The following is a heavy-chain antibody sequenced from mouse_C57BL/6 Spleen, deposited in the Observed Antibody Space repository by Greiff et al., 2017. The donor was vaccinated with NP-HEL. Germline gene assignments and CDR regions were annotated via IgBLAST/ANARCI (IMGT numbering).Heavy chain of an antibody. CDR2: IDPANGNT. J-gene: IGHJ3*01. Sequence: EVQLHQSVAELVRPGASVKLSCTASGFNIKNTYMHWVKQRPEQGLEWIGRIDPANGNTKYAPKFQGKATITADTSSNTAYLHLSSLTSEDTAIYYCAYYYGSSYVGPWFAYWGQGTLVTVSA. V-gene: IGHV14-3*01. CDR1: GFNIKNTY. CDR3: AYYYGSSYVGPWFAY. D-gene: IGHD1-1*01.